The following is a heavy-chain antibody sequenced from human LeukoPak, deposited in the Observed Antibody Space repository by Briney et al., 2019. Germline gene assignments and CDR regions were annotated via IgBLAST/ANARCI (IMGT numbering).Heavy chain of an antibody. V-gene: IGHV3-53*01. CDR3: ARSSNWPYGMDV. Sequence: GGSLRLSCAASGFTVSSNYMSWVRQAPGKGLEWVSVISSGGSTYYADSVKGRFIISRGNSKNTLYLQINSLRAEDTAIYYCARSSNWPYGMDVWGQGTTVTVSS. J-gene: IGHJ6*02. CDR2: ISSGGST. D-gene: IGHD1-1*01. CDR1: GFTVSSNY.